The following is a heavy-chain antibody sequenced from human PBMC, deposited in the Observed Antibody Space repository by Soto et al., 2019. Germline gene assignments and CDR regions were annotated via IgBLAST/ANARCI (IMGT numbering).Heavy chain of an antibody. D-gene: IGHD6-13*01. Sequence: SETLSLTCAVYGGSFSGYYWSWIRQPPGKGLEWIGEINHSGSTNYNPSLESRVTISVATYKNQFSLKLSSVTAADTAVYYCAREGGWYSSSWYHRNLGYNWFDPWGQGTLVTVSS. V-gene: IGHV4-34*01. CDR2: INHSGST. CDR1: GGSFSGYY. J-gene: IGHJ5*02. CDR3: AREGGWYSSSWYHRNLGYNWFDP.